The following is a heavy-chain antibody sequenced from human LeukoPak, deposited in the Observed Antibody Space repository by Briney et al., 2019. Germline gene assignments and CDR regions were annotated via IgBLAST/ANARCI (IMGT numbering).Heavy chain of an antibody. CDR3: ARAPGYYPRSLYFDY. J-gene: IGHJ4*02. CDR1: GGSISSYY. V-gene: IGHV4-59*01. Sequence: TASETLSLTCTVSGGSISSYYWSWIRQPPGKGLEWIGYIYYSGSTNYNPSLKSRVTISVDTSKNQFSLKLSSVTAADTAVYYCARAPGYYPRSLYFDYRGQGTLVTVSS. D-gene: IGHD3-22*01. CDR2: IYYSGST.